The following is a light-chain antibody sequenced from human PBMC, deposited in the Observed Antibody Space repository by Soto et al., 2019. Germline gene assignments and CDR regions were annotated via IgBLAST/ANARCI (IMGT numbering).Light chain of an antibody. CDR2: EVS. CDR3: YSYTSSRNWV. CDR1: SGHMGGYKY. Sequence: QSALTQPSSVSGSPGQSITISCTGTSGHMGGYKYVSWYQHHPGKVPKLMIYEVSSRPSGVSNRFSGSKSGNTASLTISGLQAEDEADYYCYSYTSSRNWVFGGGTKLTVL. J-gene: IGLJ3*02. V-gene: IGLV2-14*01.